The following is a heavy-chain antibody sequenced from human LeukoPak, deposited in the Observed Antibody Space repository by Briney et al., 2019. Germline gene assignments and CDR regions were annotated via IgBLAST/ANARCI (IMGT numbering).Heavy chain of an antibody. J-gene: IGHJ4*02. CDR1: GGSISSGSYY. CDR2: IYTSGST. CDR3: ARVRDGPRGTHFDF. D-gene: IGHD3-10*01. V-gene: IGHV4-61*02. Sequence: SETLSLTCTVSGGSISSGSYYWSWIRQPAGKGLEWIGRIYTSGSTNYNPSLKSRVTISVDTSKNQFSLKLHSVTAADTAMYYCARVRDGPRGTHFDFWGQGTLVTVSS.